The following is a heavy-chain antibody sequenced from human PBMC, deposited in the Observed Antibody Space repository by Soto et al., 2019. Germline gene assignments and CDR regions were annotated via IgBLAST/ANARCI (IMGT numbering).Heavy chain of an antibody. V-gene: IGHV1-24*01. J-gene: IGHJ5*02. CDR3: ATAAPRSLDP. CDR2: FDPEDGET. CDR1: GYTLTELC. Sequence: ASVKVSCKVSGYTLTELCMHWVRQAPGKGLEWMGGFDPEDGETIYAQKFQGRGTMTEDTSTDTAYMELSRLRSEDTAVFYCATAAPRSLDPWGQGTLGTVSS.